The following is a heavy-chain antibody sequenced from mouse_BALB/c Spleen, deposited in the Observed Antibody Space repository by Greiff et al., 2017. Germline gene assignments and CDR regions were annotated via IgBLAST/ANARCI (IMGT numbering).Heavy chain of an antibody. D-gene: IGHD2-2*01. Sequence: EVQLQQSGAELVKPGASVKLSCTASGFNIKDTYMHWVKQRPEQGLEWIGRIDPANGNTKYDPKFQGKATITADTSSNTAYLQLSSLTSEDTAVYYCARDGYDVPYAMDYWGQGTSVTVSS. CDR2: IDPANGNT. V-gene: IGHV14-3*02. J-gene: IGHJ4*01. CDR1: GFNIKDTY. CDR3: ARDGYDVPYAMDY.